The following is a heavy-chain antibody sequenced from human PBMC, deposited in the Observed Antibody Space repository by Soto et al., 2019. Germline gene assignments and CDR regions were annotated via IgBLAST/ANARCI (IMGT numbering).Heavy chain of an antibody. CDR1: GYTFSDYG. CDR2: MSTYSGHT. V-gene: IGHV1-18*01. D-gene: IGHD2-8*01. J-gene: IGHJ3*01. CDR3: ARGHRIRELMVLRDEGFDV. Sequence: RLVQSGAEVRRPGASINVSCKASGYTFSDYGIIWVRQAPGQGLEWMGWMSTYSGHTNYAKSLQGKVTMTGDTTATTACLELRGLKSDDSAVYYCARGHRIRELMVLRDEGFDVWGQGTMVTVSS.